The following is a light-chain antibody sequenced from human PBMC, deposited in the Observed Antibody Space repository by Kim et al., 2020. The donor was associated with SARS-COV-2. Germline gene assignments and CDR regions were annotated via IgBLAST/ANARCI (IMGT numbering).Light chain of an antibody. Sequence: SPWERATRSCRASQSFSNTYLAWFQQKPGQAPRLLIYGTSTRAAGIPDRFSGSGSGTDFTLSITRLEPEDFAVYYCQRYGTSAVTFGQGTRLEIK. CDR1: QSFSNTY. CDR3: QRYGTSAVT. J-gene: IGKJ5*01. V-gene: IGKV3-20*01. CDR2: GTS.